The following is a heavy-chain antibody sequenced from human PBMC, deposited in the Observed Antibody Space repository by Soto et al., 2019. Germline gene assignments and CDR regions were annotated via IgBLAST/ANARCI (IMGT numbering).Heavy chain of an antibody. D-gene: IGHD3-3*01. CDR3: AHRATMTIFGLIIDNGFWFDP. CDR2: IYWDGDK. CDR1: GFSLSTSGAA. Sequence: QINLIESGPTLVNPTQTLTLTCTFSGFSLSTSGAAVGWVRQPPGRALEWLALIYWDGDKRYNASLGNRLTITKDTSMNQVVLTLTNVDPADTATYYCAHRATMTIFGLIIDNGFWFDPWGQGTRVIVSS. J-gene: IGHJ5*02. V-gene: IGHV2-5*02.